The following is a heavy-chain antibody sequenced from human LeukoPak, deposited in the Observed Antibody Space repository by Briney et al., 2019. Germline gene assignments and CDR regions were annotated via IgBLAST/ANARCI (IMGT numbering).Heavy chain of an antibody. D-gene: IGHD3-3*01. V-gene: IGHV1-2*02. Sequence: RWASVKVSCKASGYTFTSYAMNWVRQAPGQGLEWMGWINPNSGGTNYAQKFQGRVTMTRDTSISTAYMELSRLRSDDTAVYYCASQKGVTIFGVVSNWFDPWGQGTLVTVSS. J-gene: IGHJ5*02. CDR1: GYTFTSYA. CDR2: INPNSGGT. CDR3: ASQKGVTIFGVVSNWFDP.